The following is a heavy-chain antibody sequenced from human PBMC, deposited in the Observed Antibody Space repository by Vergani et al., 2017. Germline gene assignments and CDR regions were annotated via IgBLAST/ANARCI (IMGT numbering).Heavy chain of an antibody. D-gene: IGHD1-26*01. Sequence: EVQLVESGGGLVQPGRSLRLSCAASGFTFDDYAMHWVRQAPGKGLEWVSGISWNSGSIGYADSVKGRFTISRDNAKNSLYLQMNSLRAEDTALYYCAKEGATKNYYYYGMDVWGQGTTVTVSS. CDR1: GFTFDDYA. V-gene: IGHV3-9*01. CDR2: ISWNSGSI. CDR3: AKEGATKNYYYYGMDV. J-gene: IGHJ6*02.